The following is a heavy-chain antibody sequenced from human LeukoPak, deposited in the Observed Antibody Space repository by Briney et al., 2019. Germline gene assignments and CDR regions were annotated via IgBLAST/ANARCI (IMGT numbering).Heavy chain of an antibody. Sequence: SVKVSCKASGYTFTGYYMHWVRQAPGQGLEWMGGIIPIFGTANYAQKFQGRVTITADESTSTAYMELSSLRSEDTAVYYCARGIVVRGVMTNYYYYYMDVWGKGTTVTISS. D-gene: IGHD3-10*01. CDR3: ARGIVVRGVMTNYYYYYMDV. V-gene: IGHV1-69*13. J-gene: IGHJ6*03. CDR1: GYTFTGYY. CDR2: IIPIFGTA.